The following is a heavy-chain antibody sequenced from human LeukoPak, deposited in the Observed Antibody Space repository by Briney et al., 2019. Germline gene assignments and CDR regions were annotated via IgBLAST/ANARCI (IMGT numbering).Heavy chain of an antibody. J-gene: IGHJ3*02. CDR3: ARPDIVAIGAFDI. D-gene: IGHD5-12*01. V-gene: IGHV4-30-4*01. Sequence: SQTLSLTCTVSGGSISSGDCYWSWIRQPPGKGLEWIGYIYYSGSTYYNPSPKSRVTISVDTSKNQFSLKLSSVTAADTAVYYCARPDIVAIGAFDIWGQGTMVTVSS. CDR2: IYYSGST. CDR1: GGSISSGDCY.